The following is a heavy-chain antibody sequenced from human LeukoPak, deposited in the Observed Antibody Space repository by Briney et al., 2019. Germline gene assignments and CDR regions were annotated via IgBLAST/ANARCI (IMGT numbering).Heavy chain of an antibody. CDR2: IYPSDSDT. V-gene: IGHV5-51*01. CDR3: ARRYYDSSGYYCLDY. J-gene: IGHJ4*02. D-gene: IGHD3-22*01. Sequence: GESLKISCQGSGYTFTSYWIGWVRQLPGKGLEWMGIIYPSDSDTRYSPSFQGQVTISADKSISTAYLQWSSLKASDTAIYYCARRYYDSSGYYCLDYWGQGTLVTVSS. CDR1: GYTFTSYW.